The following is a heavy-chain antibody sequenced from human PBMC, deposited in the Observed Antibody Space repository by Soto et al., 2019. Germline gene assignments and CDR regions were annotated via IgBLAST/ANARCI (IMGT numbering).Heavy chain of an antibody. D-gene: IGHD1-1*01. Sequence: SLRLSCAASGFTFSNYAMHWVRQAPGKGLEWVALASYDGNNEYYTDSVKGRFTISRDNSKNTLFLQMNSPRPEDTAVYYCAKDKGVFNWATSYIDYWGQGALVTVSS. V-gene: IGHV3-30*18. CDR3: AKDKGVFNWATSYIDY. CDR1: GFTFSNYA. J-gene: IGHJ4*02. CDR2: ASYDGNNE.